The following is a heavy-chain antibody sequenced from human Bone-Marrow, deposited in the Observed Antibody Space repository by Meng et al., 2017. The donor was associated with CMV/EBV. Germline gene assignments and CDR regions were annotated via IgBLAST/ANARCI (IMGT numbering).Heavy chain of an antibody. V-gene: IGHV3-30*04. CDR2: ISYDGINK. CDR1: GFTFSSYT. J-gene: IGHJ6*02. CDR3: ARQESSPSPKGMDV. Sequence: SLKFSCAASGFTFSSYTMHWVRQAPGKGLEWVAIISYDGINKFYADSVKGRFTISRDNSKNTLYLQMSSLRTEDTAVFYCARQESSPSPKGMDVWGQGTTVTVSS. D-gene: IGHD2-2*01.